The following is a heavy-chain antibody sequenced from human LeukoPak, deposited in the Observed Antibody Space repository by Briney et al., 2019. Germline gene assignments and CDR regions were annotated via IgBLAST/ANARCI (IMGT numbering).Heavy chain of an antibody. V-gene: IGHV4-59*01. CDR1: GGSISSYY. CDR3: ARVDYGSGYDAFDI. D-gene: IGHD3-10*01. CDR2: IYYSGST. J-gene: IGHJ3*02. Sequence: PSETLSLTCTVSGGSISSYYWSWIRQPPGKGLEGIGYIYYSGSTNYNPSLKSRVTISVDTSKNQFSLKLSSVTAADTAVYYCARVDYGSGYDAFDIWGQGTMVTVSS.